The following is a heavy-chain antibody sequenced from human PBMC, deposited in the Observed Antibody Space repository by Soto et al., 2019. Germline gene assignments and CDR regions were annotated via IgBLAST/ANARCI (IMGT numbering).Heavy chain of an antibody. V-gene: IGHV4-59*01. CDR1: GGSISSYY. D-gene: IGHD3-10*01. CDR2: IYYSGST. Sequence: QVQLQESGPGLVKPSETLSLTCTVSGGSISSYYWSWIRQPPGKGLEWIGDIYYSGSTNYNPSLKSRVAKTVDTSKNQFSRKLSSVDAADTAVYCCARGGGALDGMDVWGQGTTVTVSS. CDR3: ARGGGALDGMDV. J-gene: IGHJ6*02.